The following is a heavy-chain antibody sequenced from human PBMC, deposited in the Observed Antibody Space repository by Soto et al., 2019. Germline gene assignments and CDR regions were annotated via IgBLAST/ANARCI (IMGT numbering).Heavy chain of an antibody. CDR2: IIPIFGTA. Sequence: QVQLVQSGAEVKKPGSSVKVSCKASGGTLSSYAISWVRQAPGQGLEWMGGIIPIFGTANYAQKFQGRVTITADESTSTAYMELSSLRSEDTAVYYCARGQRSYYYYGMDVWGQGTTVTVSS. CDR3: ARGQRSYYYYGMDV. J-gene: IGHJ6*02. CDR1: GGTLSSYA. V-gene: IGHV1-69*01.